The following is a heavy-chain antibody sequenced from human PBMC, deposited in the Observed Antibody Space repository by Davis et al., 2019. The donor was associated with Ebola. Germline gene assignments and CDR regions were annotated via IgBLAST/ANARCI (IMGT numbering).Heavy chain of an antibody. CDR1: GGTFSSYA. D-gene: IGHD5-12*01. Sequence: AASVKVSCKASGGTFSSYAISWVRQAPGQGLEWMGGIIPIFGTANYAQKFQGRVTITADESTSTAYMELSSLRSEDTAVYHCASTWLRDAFDIWGQGTMVTVSS. CDR2: IIPIFGTA. V-gene: IGHV1-69*13. CDR3: ASTWLRDAFDI. J-gene: IGHJ3*02.